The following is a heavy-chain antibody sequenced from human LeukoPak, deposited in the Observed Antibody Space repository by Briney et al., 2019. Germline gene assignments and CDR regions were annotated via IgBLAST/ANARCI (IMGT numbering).Heavy chain of an antibody. J-gene: IGHJ4*02. CDR3: ARAVSGRFDY. CDR1: GGSISSGGYS. Sequence: SETLSLTCAVSGGSISSGGYSWSWIRQPPGKSLEWIGYIYHSGSTYYNPSLNSRVTISVDTSKNQFSLRLSSVTAADTAIYYCARAVSGRFDYWGQGTLVTVSS. D-gene: IGHD6-19*01. V-gene: IGHV4-30-2*01. CDR2: IYHSGST.